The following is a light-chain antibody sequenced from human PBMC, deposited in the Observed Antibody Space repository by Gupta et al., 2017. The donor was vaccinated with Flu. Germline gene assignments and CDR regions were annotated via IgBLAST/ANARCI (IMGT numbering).Light chain of an antibody. CDR2: VNSDGSH. J-gene: IGLJ2*01. CDR3: QTWGTGIQI. CDR1: SGHSSNA. V-gene: IGLV4-69*01. Sequence: QIVLTQSPSASASLGASVKLTCTLNSGHSSNAIAWHQQQPEKGPRYLMKVNSDGSHAMGDGIPDRFSGSSSGAESYLTISSLQSEDEADYYCQTWGTGIQIFGGGTKLTVL.